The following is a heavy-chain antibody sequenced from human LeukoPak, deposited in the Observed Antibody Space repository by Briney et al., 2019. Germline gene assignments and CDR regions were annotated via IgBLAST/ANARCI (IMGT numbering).Heavy chain of an antibody. CDR3: GTSRVLDGHFDY. CDR2: IYSGGNT. V-gene: IGHV3-66*02. J-gene: IGHJ4*02. CDR1: GFTVSSNY. Sequence: QPGGSLRLSCAASGFTVSSNYMTWVRQAPGKGLEWVSVIYSGGNTYYADAVKGRFTISRDNSKNTLYLQMNSLKLEDTAVYYCGTSRVLDGHFDYWGQGTLVTVSS. D-gene: IGHD2-8*02.